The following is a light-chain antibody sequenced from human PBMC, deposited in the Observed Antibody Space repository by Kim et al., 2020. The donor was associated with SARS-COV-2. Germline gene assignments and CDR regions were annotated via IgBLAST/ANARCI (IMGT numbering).Light chain of an antibody. CDR3: QQSYKTPYT. J-gene: IGKJ2*01. Sequence: SASVGDRVTITCRASQSIRSYLNWYQQKPGKAPKLLIYAASSLQSGVSSRFSGGGSGTEFTLTISSLQPEDFTTYYCQQSYKTPYTFGQGTELEIK. V-gene: IGKV1-39*01. CDR2: AAS. CDR1: QSIRSY.